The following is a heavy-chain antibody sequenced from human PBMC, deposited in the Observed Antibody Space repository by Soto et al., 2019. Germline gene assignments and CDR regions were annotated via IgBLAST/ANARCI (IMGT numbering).Heavy chain of an antibody. CDR1: GYTFTSYG. V-gene: IGHV1-18*01. CDR2: ISAYNGNT. J-gene: IGHJ6*02. CDR3: ARGRYCSGGSCSSYGMDV. Sequence: ASVKVSCKASGYTFTSYGISSVRQAPGQGLEWMGWISAYNGNTNYAQKLQGRVTMTTDTSTSTAYMELRSLRSDDTAVYYCARGRYCSGGSCSSYGMDVWGQGTTVTVSS. D-gene: IGHD2-15*01.